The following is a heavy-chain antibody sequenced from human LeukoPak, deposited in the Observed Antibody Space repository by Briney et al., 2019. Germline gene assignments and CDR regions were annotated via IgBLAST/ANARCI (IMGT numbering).Heavy chain of an antibody. CDR1: GFTFDDYG. V-gene: IGHV3-20*04. Sequence: GESLRLSCAASGFTFDDYGMSWVRQAPGKGLEWVSGINWNGGSTGYADSVKGRFTISRDNAKNSLYLQMNSLRAEDTALYYCARGWIAVAGTDYYYYMDVWGKGTTVTVSS. J-gene: IGHJ6*03. D-gene: IGHD6-19*01. CDR2: INWNGGST. CDR3: ARGWIAVAGTDYYYYMDV.